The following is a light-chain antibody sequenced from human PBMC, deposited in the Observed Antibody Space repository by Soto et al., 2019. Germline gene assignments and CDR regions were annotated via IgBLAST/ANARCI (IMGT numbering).Light chain of an antibody. CDR3: QTWGTGLWV. J-gene: IGLJ3*02. Sequence: QPVLTQSPSASASLGASVKLTCTLSSGHSSYDIVWHQQQPEKGPRYLMRLNSDGSHSKGDGIPDRFSGSSSGAERYLTISSLQSEDEADYYCQTWGTGLWVFGGGTKVTVL. CDR1: SGHSSYD. V-gene: IGLV4-69*02. CDR2: LNSDGSH.